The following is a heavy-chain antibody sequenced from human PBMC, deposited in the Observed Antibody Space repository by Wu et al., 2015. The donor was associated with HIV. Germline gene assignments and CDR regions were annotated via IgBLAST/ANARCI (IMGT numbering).Heavy chain of an antibody. CDR1: GYIFSGHY. Sequence: QVQLVQSGAEVKKPGASVKVSCKASGYIFSGHYMNWVRQAPGQGLEWMGWINPDSGGTRYSENFQGRVTMTSDTSISTAYMELSSLRSDDTAVYYCARVFVVVPAGFSGEITAFDIWGQGTMVAVSS. CDR3: ARVFVVVPAGFSGEITAFDI. CDR2: INPDSGGT. J-gene: IGHJ3*02. V-gene: IGHV1-2*02. D-gene: IGHD2-2*01.